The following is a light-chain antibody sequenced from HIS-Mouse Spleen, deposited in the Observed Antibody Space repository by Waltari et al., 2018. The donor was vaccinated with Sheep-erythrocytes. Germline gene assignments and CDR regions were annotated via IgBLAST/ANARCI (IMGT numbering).Light chain of an antibody. Sequence: SSELTQAPAVSVALGQTLRITCHGDSLRSDYASWFQQKPGQAPVLVIDGKNNRPSGIPDRFSGSSSGNTASLTITGAQAEDEADFYCNSRDSSGNHLGVVFGGGTKLTVL. V-gene: IGLV3-19*01. J-gene: IGLJ2*01. CDR2: GKN. CDR1: SLRSDY. CDR3: NSRDSSGNHLGVV.